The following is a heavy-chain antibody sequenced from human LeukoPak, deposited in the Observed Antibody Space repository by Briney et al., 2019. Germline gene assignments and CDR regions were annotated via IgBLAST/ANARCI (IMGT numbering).Heavy chain of an antibody. J-gene: IGHJ4*02. D-gene: IGHD1/OR15-1a*01. Sequence: GGSLRLSCAASGFTFASYAMSWFRQAPGKGLEWVSSISGSGGSTYYIDSVKGRFTISRDNSKNTLYLQMNSLRAEDTAVYYCATEQDFDYWGQGTLVTVSS. V-gene: IGHV3-23*01. CDR3: ATEQDFDY. CDR1: GFTFASYA. CDR2: ISGSGGST.